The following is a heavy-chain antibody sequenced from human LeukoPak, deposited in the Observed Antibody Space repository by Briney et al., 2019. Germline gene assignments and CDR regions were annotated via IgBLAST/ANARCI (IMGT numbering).Heavy chain of an antibody. V-gene: IGHV3-33*08. CDR3: ARGGRTTWHGMDV. CDR2: IWYDGSNK. J-gene: IGHJ6*02. CDR1: GFTFSTYG. Sequence: AGGSLRLSCAASGFTFSTYGMHWVRQAPGKGLEWVAVIWYDGSNKNYADSVKGRFTISRDNSKNTLYLQMNSLSAEDTAVYYCARGGRTTWHGMDVWGQGTTVTVSS. D-gene: IGHD4-17*01.